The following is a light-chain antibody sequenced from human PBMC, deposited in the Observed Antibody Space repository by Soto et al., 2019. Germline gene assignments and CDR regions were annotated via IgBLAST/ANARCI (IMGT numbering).Light chain of an antibody. Sequence: EIVMTQSPATLSVSPGERATLSCRASQSVGSDLAWYQQKPGQAPRLVIYDIFTRATSVPTRISGSGSGTEFTLTISMLHSEDFAVYYCHQYNSSPLTFGGGTKVEIK. CDR3: HQYNSSPLT. V-gene: IGKV3D-15*01. CDR2: DIF. J-gene: IGKJ4*01. CDR1: QSVGSD.